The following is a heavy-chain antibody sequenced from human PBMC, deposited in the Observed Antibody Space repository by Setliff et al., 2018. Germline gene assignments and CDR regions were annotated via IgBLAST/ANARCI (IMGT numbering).Heavy chain of an antibody. CDR2: INHSGST. V-gene: IGHV4-34*01. CDR1: GGSFSGYY. CDR3: ARGSQYYNFWSGYYDY. J-gene: IGHJ4*02. Sequence: SETLSLTCAVYGGSFSGYYWSWIRQPPGKGLEWIGEINHSGSTNYNPSLKSRVTISVDTSKNQFSLKLSSVTAADTAVYYCARGSQYYNFWSGYYDYWGQGTLVTVSS. D-gene: IGHD3-3*01.